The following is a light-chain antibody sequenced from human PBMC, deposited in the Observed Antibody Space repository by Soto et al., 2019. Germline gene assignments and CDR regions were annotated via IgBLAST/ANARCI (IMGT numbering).Light chain of an antibody. CDR3: QQYNNWPRWT. CDR1: QSVSSN. V-gene: IGKV3-15*01. J-gene: IGKJ1*01. CDR2: GAS. Sequence: EIVMTQSPATLSVSPGERATLSCRASQSVSSNLAWYQQKPGQAPRLLIYGASTRATGIPARFSGSGSGTEFTLTISSLQSEDFEVYYCQQYNNWPRWTFGQGTKV.